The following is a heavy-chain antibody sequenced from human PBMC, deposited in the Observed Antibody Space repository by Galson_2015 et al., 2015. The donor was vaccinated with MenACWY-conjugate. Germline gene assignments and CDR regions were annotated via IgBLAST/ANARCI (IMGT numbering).Heavy chain of an antibody. Sequence: QSGAEVKQPGESLKISCKGSGYSFSNYWIGVRLLPAKGLEWMGMINPAESDTKYSPSFQGHVTISADQPTNTAYLQWSSLRASDTAMYYCARRASDGYGPCDYWGQGTQVTVSS. CDR2: INPAESDT. CDR3: ARRASDGYGPCDY. V-gene: IGHV5-51*01. D-gene: IGHD5-24*01. CDR1: GYSFSNYW. J-gene: IGHJ4*02.